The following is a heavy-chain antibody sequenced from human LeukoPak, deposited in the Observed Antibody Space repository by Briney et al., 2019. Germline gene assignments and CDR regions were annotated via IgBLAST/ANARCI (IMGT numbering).Heavy chain of an antibody. CDR3: ARDIGTDYGDFSDAFDI. Sequence: ASVKVSFKASGYTFTSYGISWVRQAPGQGLEWMGWISAYNGNTNYAQKLRGRVTMTTDTSTSTAYMELRSLRSDDTAVYYCARDIGTDYGDFSDAFDIWGQGTMVTVSS. CDR1: GYTFTSYG. J-gene: IGHJ3*02. V-gene: IGHV1-18*01. D-gene: IGHD4-17*01. CDR2: ISAYNGNT.